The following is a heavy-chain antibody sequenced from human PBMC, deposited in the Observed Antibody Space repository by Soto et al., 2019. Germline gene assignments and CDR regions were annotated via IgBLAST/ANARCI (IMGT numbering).Heavy chain of an antibody. J-gene: IGHJ4*02. Sequence: QVHLVESGGGVAQPGRSLRLSCAASGSIFTGYGMHWVRQAPGKGLEWVAVIWFDGSTKYYADSVKGRFTIDRDNSKKMLYLQMNSLRVEDTAVYYCASSGIGGTIFRGYIDYWGQGTLVTVS. V-gene: IGHV3-33*01. CDR2: IWFDGSTK. D-gene: IGHD1-1*01. CDR1: GSIFTGYG. CDR3: ASSGIGGTIFRGYIDY.